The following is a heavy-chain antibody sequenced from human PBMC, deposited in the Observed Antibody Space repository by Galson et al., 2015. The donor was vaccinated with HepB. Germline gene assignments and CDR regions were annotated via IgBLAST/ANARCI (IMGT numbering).Heavy chain of an antibody. D-gene: IGHD6-13*01. CDR1: GYTFTSYA. Sequence: SVKVSCKASGYTFTSYAMHWVRQAPGQRLEWMGWINAGNGNTKYSQKFQGRVTITRDTSASTAYMELSSLRSEDTAVYYCARDRPNSSSWRSNAFDIWGQGTMVTVSS. V-gene: IGHV1-3*01. CDR2: INAGNGNT. J-gene: IGHJ3*02. CDR3: ARDRPNSSSWRSNAFDI.